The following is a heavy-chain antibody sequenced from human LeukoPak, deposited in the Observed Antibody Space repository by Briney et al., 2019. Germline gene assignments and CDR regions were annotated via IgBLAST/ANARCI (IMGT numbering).Heavy chain of an antibody. CDR3: ARRGLGEWLPQTDYYYYYMDV. CDR1: GYTFTSYG. D-gene: IGHD3-3*01. CDR2: ISAYNGNT. J-gene: IGHJ6*03. V-gene: IGHV1-18*01. Sequence: SVKVSCKASGYTFTSYGISWVRQAPGQGLEWMGWISAYNGNTNYAQKLQGRVTMTTDTSTSTAYMELRSLRSDDTAVYYCARRGLGEWLPQTDYYYYYMDVWGKGTTVTVSS.